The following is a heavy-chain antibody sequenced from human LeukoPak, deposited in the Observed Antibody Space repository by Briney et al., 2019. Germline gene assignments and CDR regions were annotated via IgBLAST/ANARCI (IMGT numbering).Heavy chain of an antibody. V-gene: IGHV3-74*01. CDR3: ARAVCGDFVNNWFDP. CDR2: INSDGSST. D-gene: IGHD4-17*01. Sequence: SGGSLRLSCAASGFTFSSYWMHWVRQAPGKGLVWVSRINSDGSSTSYADSVKGRFTISRDNAKNTLYLQMNSLRVEDTAIYYCARAVCGDFVNNWFDPWGQGTLVTVSS. J-gene: IGHJ5*02. CDR1: GFTFSSYW.